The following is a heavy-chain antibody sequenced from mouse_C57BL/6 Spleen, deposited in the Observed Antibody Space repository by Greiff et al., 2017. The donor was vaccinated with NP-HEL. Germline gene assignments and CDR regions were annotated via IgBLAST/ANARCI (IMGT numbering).Heavy chain of an antibody. CDR3: ARAPAAGTYFDY. D-gene: IGHD4-1*01. CDR2: INYDGSST. J-gene: IGHJ2*01. CDR1: GFTFSDYY. Sequence: EVKLVESEGGLVQPGSSMKLSCTASGFTFSDYYMAWVRQVPEKGLEWVANINYDGSSTYYLDSLKSRFIISRDNAKNILYLQMSSLKSEDTATYYCARAPAAGTYFDYWGQGTTLTVSS. V-gene: IGHV5-16*01.